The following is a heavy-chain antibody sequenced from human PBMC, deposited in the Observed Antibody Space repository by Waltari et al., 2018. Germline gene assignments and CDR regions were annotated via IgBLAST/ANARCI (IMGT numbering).Heavy chain of an antibody. CDR2: MSMDGRSV. CDR3: VTTGVAGFY. Sequence: EVQLVESGGGLVQPGGSLRLSCAAYGFTFSHSWMYWVRQSPGKGLVWCSRMSMDGRSVNYADTVKGRFTISRDNAKSTLFLQMNSLRVDDTALYYCVTTGVAGFYWGQGTRVTVSS. V-gene: IGHV3-74*01. J-gene: IGHJ4*02. D-gene: IGHD6-19*01. CDR1: GFTFSHSW.